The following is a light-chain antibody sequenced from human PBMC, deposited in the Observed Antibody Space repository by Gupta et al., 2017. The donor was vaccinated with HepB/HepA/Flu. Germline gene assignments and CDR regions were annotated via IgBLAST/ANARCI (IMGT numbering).Light chain of an antibody. CDR1: NIGSNS. CDR3: QVWDSGVDFVV. J-gene: IGLJ2*01. Sequence: SYVLTQPPSVPVAPGRTATITCGGDNIGSNSVHWYQQKPGQAPVLVVYEDSDRPSGIPERFSGSKSANTATLTISRVEAGDEADYYCQVWDSGVDFVVFGGGTKVIVL. V-gene: IGLV3-21*03. CDR2: EDS.